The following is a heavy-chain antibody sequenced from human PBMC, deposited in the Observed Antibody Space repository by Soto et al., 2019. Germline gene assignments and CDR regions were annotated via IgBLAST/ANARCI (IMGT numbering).Heavy chain of an antibody. CDR2: IYYSGST. Sequence: KPSETLSLTCTVSGGSISSSSYYWGWIRQPPGKGLEWIGSIYYSGSTYYNPSLKSRVTISVDTSKNQFSLKLSSVTAADTAVYYCARGSLTIFGVVICDYWGQGTLVTVSS. CDR3: ARGSLTIFGVVICDY. D-gene: IGHD3-3*01. CDR1: GGSISSSSYY. V-gene: IGHV4-39*01. J-gene: IGHJ4*02.